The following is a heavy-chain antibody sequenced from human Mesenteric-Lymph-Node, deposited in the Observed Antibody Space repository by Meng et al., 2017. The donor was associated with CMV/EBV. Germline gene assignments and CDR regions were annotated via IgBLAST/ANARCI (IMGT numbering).Heavy chain of an antibody. CDR1: GYTFTNYG. CDR2: INTYNGNT. J-gene: IGHJ4*02. CDR3: ARGGDGHRWLQPSQYYFDY. Sequence: ASVKVSCKASGYTFTNYGTSWVRQAPGQGLEWMGWINTYNGNTNYAQKLQGRVTMTTDTSTSTAYMELRSLRSDDTAVYYCARGGDGHRWLQPSQYYFDYWGQGTLVTVSS. D-gene: IGHD5-24*01. V-gene: IGHV1-18*01.